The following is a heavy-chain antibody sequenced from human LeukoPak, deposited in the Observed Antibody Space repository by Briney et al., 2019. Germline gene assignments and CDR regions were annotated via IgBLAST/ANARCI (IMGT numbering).Heavy chain of an antibody. Sequence: GGSLRLSCAASGFTFSSYSMYWVRQAPGKGLEWVSSISSSSSYIYYADSVKGRFTISRDNAKNSLYLQMNSLRAEDTAVYYCARVAAAGAMDAFDIWGQGTMVTVSS. CDR2: ISSSSSYI. CDR1: GFTFSSYS. J-gene: IGHJ3*02. CDR3: ARVAAAGAMDAFDI. V-gene: IGHV3-21*01. D-gene: IGHD6-13*01.